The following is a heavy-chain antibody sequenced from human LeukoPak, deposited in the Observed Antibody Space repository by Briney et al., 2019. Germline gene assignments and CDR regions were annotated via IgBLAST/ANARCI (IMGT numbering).Heavy chain of an antibody. J-gene: IGHJ4*02. CDR2: IDPSDSYT. Sequence: GVSLKISCKGSGYSFTSYWISWVRQMPGKGLEWMGRIDPSDSYTNYSPSFQGHVTISADKSISTAYLQWSSLKASDTAMYYCATARASLTSFDYWGQGTLVTVSS. CDR1: GYSFTSYW. CDR3: ATARASLTSFDY. D-gene: IGHD3-16*01. V-gene: IGHV5-10-1*01.